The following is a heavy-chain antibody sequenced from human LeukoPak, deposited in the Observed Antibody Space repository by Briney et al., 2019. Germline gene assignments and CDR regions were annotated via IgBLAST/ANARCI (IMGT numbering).Heavy chain of an antibody. CDR3: AKDLHYYVAMDV. CDR2: IHSDGIGT. V-gene: IGHV3-74*03. Sequence: GGSLRLSCAASGFTLSSYWMYWVRKPPGKGLVWVSRIHSDGIGTTYADSVKGRFSISRDNAKSTLFLQMNSLRAEDTALYYCAKDLHYYVAMDVWGQGTAVTVSS. D-gene: IGHD3-10*02. CDR1: GFTLSSYW. J-gene: IGHJ6*02.